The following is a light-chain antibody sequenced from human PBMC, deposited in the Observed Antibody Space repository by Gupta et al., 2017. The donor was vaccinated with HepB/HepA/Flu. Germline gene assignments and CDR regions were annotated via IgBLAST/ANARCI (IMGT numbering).Light chain of an antibody. J-gene: IGKJ1*01. CDR1: QRVLHSNGYNY. CDR2: LGS. CDR3: GQHLPIWT. V-gene: IGKV2-28*01. Sequence: DIVMTQSPLSLPVTPGEPASISCRSSQRVLHSNGYNYLDWYRQKPGQSPQLLLYLGSNRASGDTGWFGGGGEIKDFTRKSSRGEDEDGGVYYVGQHLPIWTFGQGTKVEIK.